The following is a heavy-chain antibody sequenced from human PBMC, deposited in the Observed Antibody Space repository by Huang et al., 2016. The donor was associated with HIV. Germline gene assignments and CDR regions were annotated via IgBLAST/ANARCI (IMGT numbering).Heavy chain of an antibody. V-gene: IGHV4-39*02. Sequence: LQESGPGLVGPSETLSLTCAVSGDSFNSNTFYWGWIRRPPGKALEWIGSIYYRGTTYYNPARKRRARIAVDASKNRIFLHLRSVTAADTGVYYCARTGVAVSDDPEYFQHWGQGALVTIS. CDR3: ARTGVAVSDDPEYFQH. D-gene: IGHD3-3*01. J-gene: IGHJ1*01. CDR1: GDSFNSNTFY. CDR2: IYYRGTT.